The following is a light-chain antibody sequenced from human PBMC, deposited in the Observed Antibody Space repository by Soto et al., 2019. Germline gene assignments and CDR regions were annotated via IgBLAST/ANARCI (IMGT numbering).Light chain of an antibody. CDR3: QLYGSSAWT. V-gene: IGKV3-20*01. CDR2: GAS. CDR1: QSVSSSY. Sequence: IVLTQSPGTLSLSPGERATLSCRASQSVSSSYLAWYQQKPGQAPRLLIYGASSRATGIPDRFSGSGSGTDFTLTISRLEPEDFAVYYCQLYGSSAWTFGQGTKVEIK. J-gene: IGKJ1*01.